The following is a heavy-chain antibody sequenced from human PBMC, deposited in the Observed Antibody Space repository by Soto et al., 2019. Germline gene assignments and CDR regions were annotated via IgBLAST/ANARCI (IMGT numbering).Heavy chain of an antibody. J-gene: IGHJ3*02. CDR2: IYYSGST. CDR1: GGSINNLY. D-gene: IGHD3-22*01. CDR3: ARAVIANYYDSSGYFKAQEAFDI. V-gene: IGHV4-59*06. Sequence: SETLSLTYTVAGGSINNLYWSWIRQPTGKGLEWIGYIYYSGSTYYNPSLKSRVTISVDTSKNQFSLKLSSVTAADTAVYYCARAVIANYYDSSGYFKAQEAFDIWGQGTMVLVSS.